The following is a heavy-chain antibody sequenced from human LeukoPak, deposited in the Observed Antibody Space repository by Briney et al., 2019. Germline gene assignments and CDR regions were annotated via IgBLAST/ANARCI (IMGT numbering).Heavy chain of an antibody. CDR1: GGTFSSYA. CDR3: ARGAGEQLALPSFDN. CDR2: IIPIFGTA. V-gene: IGHV1-69*05. J-gene: IGHJ4*02. Sequence: SVKVSCKASGGTFSSYAISRVRQAPGQGLEWMGGIIPIFGTANYAQKFQGRVTITTDESTSTAYMELSSLRSEDTAVYYCARGAGEQLALPSFDNWGQEPRFTVPS. D-gene: IGHD6-6*01.